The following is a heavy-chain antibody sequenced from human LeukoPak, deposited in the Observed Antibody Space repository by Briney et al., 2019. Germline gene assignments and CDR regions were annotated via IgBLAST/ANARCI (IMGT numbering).Heavy chain of an antibody. J-gene: IGHJ4*02. V-gene: IGHV3-74*01. CDR1: GFTLSSYW. D-gene: IGHD6-19*01. CDR2: IKTDGSST. Sequence: GGSLRLSCVASGFTLSSYWMHWFRQAPGKGLVWVSRIKTDGSSTTYADSVKGRFTISRDNAKNTVYLQMNSLRAEDTAVYYCARGSSGWYGVDYWGQGTLVTVSS. CDR3: ARGSSGWYGVDY.